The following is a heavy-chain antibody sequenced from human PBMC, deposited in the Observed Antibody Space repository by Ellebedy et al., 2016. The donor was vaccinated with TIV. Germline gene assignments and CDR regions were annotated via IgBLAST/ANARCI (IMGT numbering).Heavy chain of an antibody. Sequence: GESLKISCAASGFTFRSYGMHWVRQAPVKGLEWVAFMSYDGSNKYYGDSVKGRFAMSRDNSNNTLYLQMNSLRDENTAVYYCARDRGYSGYDEFDAFDIWGQGTMVTVSS. CDR1: GFTFRSYG. D-gene: IGHD5-12*01. V-gene: IGHV3-30*03. CDR2: MSYDGSNK. CDR3: ARDRGYSGYDEFDAFDI. J-gene: IGHJ3*02.